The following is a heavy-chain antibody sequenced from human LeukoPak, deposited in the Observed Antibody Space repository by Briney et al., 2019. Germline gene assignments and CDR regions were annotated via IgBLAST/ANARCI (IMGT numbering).Heavy chain of an antibody. CDR3: ASYGSGSYYYFDY. CDR1: GFTFSSYA. D-gene: IGHD3-10*01. J-gene: IGHJ4*02. Sequence: QAGGSLRLSCAASGFTFSSYAMSWVRQAPGKGLEWVSAISGSGGSTYYADSVKGRFTISRDNSKNTLYLQMNSLRAEDTAVYYCASYGSGSYYYFDYWGQGTLVTVSS. CDR2: ISGSGGST. V-gene: IGHV3-23*01.